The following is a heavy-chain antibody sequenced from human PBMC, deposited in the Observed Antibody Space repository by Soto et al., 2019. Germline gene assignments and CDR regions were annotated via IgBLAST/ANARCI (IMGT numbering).Heavy chain of an antibody. J-gene: IGHJ3*02. D-gene: IGHD1-26*01. V-gene: IGHV3-33*01. CDR2: IWYDGSNK. Sequence: SCAASGFTFSSYGMHWVRQAPGKGLEWVAVIWYDGSNKYYADSVKGRFTISRDNSKNTLYLQMNSLRAEDTAVYYCARTAYSGSYLDAFDIWGQGTMVTVSS. CDR1: GFTFSSYG. CDR3: ARTAYSGSYLDAFDI.